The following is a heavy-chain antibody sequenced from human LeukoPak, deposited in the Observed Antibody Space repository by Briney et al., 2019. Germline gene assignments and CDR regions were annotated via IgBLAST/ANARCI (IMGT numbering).Heavy chain of an antibody. CDR1: GYTFTNYA. CDR3: AKNFYYYDCTGYSAFIPDY. J-gene: IGHJ4*02. D-gene: IGHD3-22*01. V-gene: IGHV3-23*01. CDR2: ISDNGGTT. Sequence: GGSLRLSCAASGYTFTNYAMTWVRQAPGGRVEWVSGISDNGGTTHYAHSVKGRFTISRDNSRNTLYLKMNSLSHEDTAIYYCAKNFYYYDCTGYSAFIPDYWGQGTMVTVSS.